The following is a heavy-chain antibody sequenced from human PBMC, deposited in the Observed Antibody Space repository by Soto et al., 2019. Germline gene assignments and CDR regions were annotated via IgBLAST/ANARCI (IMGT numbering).Heavy chain of an antibody. V-gene: IGHV3-33*03. CDR3: ARAQYTGSYFDACDV. CDR1: GFSWSSYG. Sequence: PXGSLILSCSAAGFSWSSYGMHWVRQAPGKGLDWVAVIWYDGSNKYYAESVKGRFTISRDNSKNTLYVQMNSLTVEDTAVYYCARAQYTGSYFDACDVWGQGTMVTVSS. D-gene: IGHD1-26*01. CDR2: IWYDGSNK. J-gene: IGHJ3*01.